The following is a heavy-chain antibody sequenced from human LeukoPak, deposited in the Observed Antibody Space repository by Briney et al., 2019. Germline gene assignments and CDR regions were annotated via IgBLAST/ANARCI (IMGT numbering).Heavy chain of an antibody. V-gene: IGHV3-21*01. Sequence: GGSLRLSCAASGVTFSSYSMNWVRQAPGKGLEWVSSISSSSSYIYYADSVKGRFTISRDNAKNSLYLQMNSLRAEDTAVYYCARGAHSYGLDYWGQGTLVTVSS. CDR1: GVTFSSYS. CDR3: ARGAHSYGLDY. J-gene: IGHJ4*02. D-gene: IGHD5-18*01. CDR2: ISSSSSYI.